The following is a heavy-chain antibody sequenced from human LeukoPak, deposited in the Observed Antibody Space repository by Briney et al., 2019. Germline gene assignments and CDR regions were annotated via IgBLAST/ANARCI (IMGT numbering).Heavy chain of an antibody. Sequence: SETLSLTCTVSGGSISSGSYYWSWIRQPARKGLEWIGRIYTSGSTNYNPSLKSRVTISVDTSKNQFSLKLSSVTAADTAVYYCARDSRRLNWFDPWGQGTLVTVSS. CDR3: ARDSRRLNWFDP. J-gene: IGHJ5*02. CDR2: IYTSGST. V-gene: IGHV4-61*02. CDR1: GGSISSGSYY. D-gene: IGHD6-13*01.